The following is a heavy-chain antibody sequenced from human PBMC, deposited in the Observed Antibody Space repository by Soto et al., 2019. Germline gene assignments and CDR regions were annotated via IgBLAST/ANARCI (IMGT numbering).Heavy chain of an antibody. V-gene: IGHV4-4*02. D-gene: IGHD6-13*01. CDR2: IYHSGST. Sequence: QVQLQESGPGLVKPSGTLSLTCAVSGDSISSSKWWSWVRQPPGKGLEWIGEIYHSGSTNYNPSLQSRVIISADKSKNQCSLKLSSVTDADTAVYYCARGERQQQRDYWGQGTLVTVSS. J-gene: IGHJ4*02. CDR3: ARGERQQQRDY. CDR1: GDSISSSKW.